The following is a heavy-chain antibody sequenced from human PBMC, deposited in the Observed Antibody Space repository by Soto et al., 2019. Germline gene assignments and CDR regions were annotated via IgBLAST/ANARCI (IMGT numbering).Heavy chain of an antibody. CDR2: IDHSGST. CDR1: GGSINSRNW. D-gene: IGHD3-10*01. J-gene: IGHJ4*02. V-gene: IGHV4-4*02. CDR3: ARDGPTGSGSYLDYFDL. Sequence: QVQLRESGPRLVKPSGTLSLSCAVSGGSINSRNWWTWVRQPPGKSLEWIWEIDHSGSTKYNPSLKSRVPISIERSRNQFSLNLTSVTAADTAVYYCARDGPTGSGSYLDYFDLWGQGTLVTVSS.